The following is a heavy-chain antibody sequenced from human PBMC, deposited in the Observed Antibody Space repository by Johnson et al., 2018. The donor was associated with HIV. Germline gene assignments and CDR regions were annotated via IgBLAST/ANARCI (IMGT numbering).Heavy chain of an antibody. D-gene: IGHD2-2*01. CDR3: ARDERIRLQWTGNDAFDI. Sequence: QVQLVESGGGVVQPGRSLRLSCAASGFTFSSYAMHWVRQAPGKGLEWVAVISYDGSNKYYADSVKGRFTISRDNSKNTLYLQMNSLRAEETAVYYCARDERIRLQWTGNDAFDIWGQGTMVTVSS. V-gene: IGHV3-30*04. J-gene: IGHJ3*02. CDR1: GFTFSSYA. CDR2: ISYDGSNK.